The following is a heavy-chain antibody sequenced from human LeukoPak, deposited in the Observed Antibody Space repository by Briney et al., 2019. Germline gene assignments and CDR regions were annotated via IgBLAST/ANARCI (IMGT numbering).Heavy chain of an antibody. D-gene: IGHD5-18*01. CDR3: AKERAQDGYSYDN. CDR2: ISYDGSNK. CDR1: GFTFSSYG. V-gene: IGHV3-30*18. Sequence: GGSLRLSCAASGFTFSSYGMDWVRQAPGKGLEWVAVISYDGSNKYYADSVKGRFTISRDNSKNTLYLQMNSLRAEDTAVYYCAKERAQDGYSYDNWGQGTLVTVSS. J-gene: IGHJ4*02.